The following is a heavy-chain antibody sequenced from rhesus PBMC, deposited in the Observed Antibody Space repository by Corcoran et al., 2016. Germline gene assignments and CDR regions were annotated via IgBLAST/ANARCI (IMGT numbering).Heavy chain of an antibody. CDR1: GFTFSRTR. V-gene: IGHV3S35*01. D-gene: IGHD6-13*01. J-gene: IGHJ4*01. Sequence: EVQLVESGGGLVQPGGSLRLSCAAAGFTFSRTRMTWIRQAPGKRLEWVADIKYDRSEKYYVDSVKGRFTISRDNAKNSLYLQMNSLRAEDTAVYYCVRSPGIAAGPGDYWGQGVLVTVSS. CDR3: VRSPGIAAGPGDY. CDR2: IKYDRSEK.